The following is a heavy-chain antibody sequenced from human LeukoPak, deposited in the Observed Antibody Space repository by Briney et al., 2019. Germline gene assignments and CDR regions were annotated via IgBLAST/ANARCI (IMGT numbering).Heavy chain of an antibody. D-gene: IGHD3-10*01. Sequence: SETLSLTCTVSGGSISSYYWSWIRQPPGKGLEWIGYIYNSGSTNYNPSLKSRVTISVDTSKNQFPLKLSSVTAADTAVYYCARLSRGPWHFDLWGRGTLVTVSS. CDR1: GGSISSYY. CDR2: IYNSGST. CDR3: ARLSRGPWHFDL. J-gene: IGHJ2*01. V-gene: IGHV4-59*01.